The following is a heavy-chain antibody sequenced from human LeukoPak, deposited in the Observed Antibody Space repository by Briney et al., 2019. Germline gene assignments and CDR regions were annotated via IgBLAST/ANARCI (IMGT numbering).Heavy chain of an antibody. CDR3: ARGTCSGGSCYWAFDY. CDR1: DFTLRNYG. V-gene: IGHV3-21*01. CDR2: INSSSSYR. J-gene: IGHJ4*02. Sequence: PRGSLRLSRVASDFTLRNYGINWVRPAPAKGLEWVSSINSSSSYRYYADSVKGRFTISRDNARNSLYLQMNSLRAEDTAVYYCARGTCSGGSCYWAFDYWGQGTLVTVSS. D-gene: IGHD2-15*01.